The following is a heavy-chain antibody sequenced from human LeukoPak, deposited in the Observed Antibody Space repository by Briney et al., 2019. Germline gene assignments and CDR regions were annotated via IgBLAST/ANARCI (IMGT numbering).Heavy chain of an antibody. CDR3: ARHDYGDYVLSFYFDY. CDR1: GFTFGSCW. CDR2: INQDGSQK. D-gene: IGHD4-17*01. V-gene: IGHV3-7*03. Sequence: GGSLRLSCAASGFTFGSCWMNWVRQTPGKGLEWVANINQDGSQKFYVDSVKGRFTISRDNAKNSLYLQMNSLRAEDTAVYYCARHDYGDYVLSFYFDYWGQGALVTVSS. J-gene: IGHJ4*02.